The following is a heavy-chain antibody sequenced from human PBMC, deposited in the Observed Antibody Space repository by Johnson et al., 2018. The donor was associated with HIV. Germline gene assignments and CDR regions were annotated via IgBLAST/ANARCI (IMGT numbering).Heavy chain of an antibody. D-gene: IGHD1-26*01. CDR2: IYSGGST. V-gene: IGHV3-66*01. Sequence: VQLVESGGGLVQPGGSLRLSCAASGFTVSSNYMSWVRQAPGKGLEWVSVIYSGGSTYYADSVKGRFTISRENAKNSLYLQMNSLRAEDTAVYYCARDRPPGATLSDAFDIWGQGTMVTVSS. CDR3: ARDRPPGATLSDAFDI. J-gene: IGHJ3*02. CDR1: GFTVSSNY.